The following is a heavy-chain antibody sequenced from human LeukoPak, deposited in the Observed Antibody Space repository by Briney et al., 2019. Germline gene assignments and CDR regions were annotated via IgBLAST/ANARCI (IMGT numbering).Heavy chain of an antibody. J-gene: IGHJ3*02. D-gene: IGHD3-22*01. CDR1: GFTFTNYA. V-gene: IGHV3-30-3*01. Sequence: PGRSLRLSCAASGFTFTNYAMQWVPQTPGKGLEWGAIVSFDGTNKNYADYVKGRFTISRNNSENTLFLQMKSLRAEDTAVYYCTREGYYAFDIWGQGTMVTVSS. CDR3: TREGYYAFDI. CDR2: VSFDGTNK.